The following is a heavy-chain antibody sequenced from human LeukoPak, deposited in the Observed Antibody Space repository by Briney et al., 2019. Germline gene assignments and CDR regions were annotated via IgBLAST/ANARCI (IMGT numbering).Heavy chain of an antibody. Sequence: PSETLSLTCAVYGGSFSGYYWSWIRQPPGKGLEWIGEINHSGSTNYNPSLKSRVTISVDTSKNQFSLKLSSVTAADTAVYYCARGTGIAAAGPNWFDPWGQGTLVTVS. V-gene: IGHV4-34*01. CDR1: GGSFSGYY. CDR3: ARGTGIAAAGPNWFDP. CDR2: INHSGST. D-gene: IGHD6-13*01. J-gene: IGHJ5*02.